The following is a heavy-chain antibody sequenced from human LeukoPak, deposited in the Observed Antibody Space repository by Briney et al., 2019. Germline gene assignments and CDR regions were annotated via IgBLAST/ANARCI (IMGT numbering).Heavy chain of an antibody. CDR1: GFTFSNNG. V-gene: IGHV3-30*02. CDR2: IRYDGSNK. CDR3: AKDREPIVVVLTTAIDY. Sequence: PGGSLRLSCAASGFTFSNNGMHWVRKAPAKGLKWVAFIRYDGSNKKYADSAKGRFTISRDNSKNTLYLQMNSLRAEDTAVYYCAKDREPIVVVLTTAIDYWGQGTLVTVSS. J-gene: IGHJ4*02. D-gene: IGHD3-22*01.